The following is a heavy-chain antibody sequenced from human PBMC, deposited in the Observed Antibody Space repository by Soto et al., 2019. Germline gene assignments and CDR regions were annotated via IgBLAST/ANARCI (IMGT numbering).Heavy chain of an antibody. J-gene: IGHJ4*02. CDR1: GGSLSSSRYY. V-gene: IGHV4-39*01. D-gene: IGHD4-17*01. Sequence: SETLSLTCTVSGGSLSSSRYYWGWIRQPPGKGLEWIGSIYYSGSTYYNPSLKSRVTISVDTSKNQFSLKLSSVTAADTAVYYCAEMTTVTRTLDYWGQGTLVTVSS. CDR3: AEMTTVTRTLDY. CDR2: IYYSGST.